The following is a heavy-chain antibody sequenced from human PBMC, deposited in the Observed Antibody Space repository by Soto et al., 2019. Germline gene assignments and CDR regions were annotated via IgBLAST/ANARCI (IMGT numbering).Heavy chain of an antibody. Sequence: QVQLQESGPGLVKPSQTLSLTCTVSGGSISSGDYYWSWIRQPPGKGLEWIGYIYYSGSTYYNPSLKSRVTISVDTSKNQFSLKLSSVTAADTAVYYCARAPECGGDCYAGAFDIWGQGTMVTVSS. J-gene: IGHJ3*02. CDR3: ARAPECGGDCYAGAFDI. D-gene: IGHD2-21*02. V-gene: IGHV4-30-4*01. CDR2: IYYSGST. CDR1: GGSISSGDYY.